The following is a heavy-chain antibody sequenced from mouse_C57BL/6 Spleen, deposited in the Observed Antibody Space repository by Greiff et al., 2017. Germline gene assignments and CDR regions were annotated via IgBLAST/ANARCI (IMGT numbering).Heavy chain of an antibody. J-gene: IGHJ2*01. V-gene: IGHV1-61*01. Sequence: QVQLQQPGAELVRPGSSVKLSCKASGYTFTSYWMDWVKQRPGQGLEWIGNIYPSDSETHYNQKFKDKATLTVDKSSSTAYMQLSSLTSEDSAVYDCARSDYGSGYFDYWGQGTTLTVSS. CDR2: IYPSDSET. CDR3: ARSDYGSGYFDY. D-gene: IGHD1-1*01. CDR1: GYTFTSYW.